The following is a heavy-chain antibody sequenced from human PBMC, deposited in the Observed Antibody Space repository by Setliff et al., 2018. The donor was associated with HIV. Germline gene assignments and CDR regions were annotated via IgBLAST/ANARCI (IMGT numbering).Heavy chain of an antibody. V-gene: IGHV1-2*02. CDR1: GYPFTDYC. CDR3: AREYDVLTGYYISAFDI. Sequence: ASVKVSCKSSGYPFTDYCIHWVRQAPGQGLEWMRWNNPNTGDTNYAQKFQDRVTMSRDTSINTAYMELSRLRSGDTAVYYCAREYDVLTGYYISAFDIWGQGTMVTVSS. J-gene: IGHJ3*02. CDR2: NNPNTGDT. D-gene: IGHD3-9*01.